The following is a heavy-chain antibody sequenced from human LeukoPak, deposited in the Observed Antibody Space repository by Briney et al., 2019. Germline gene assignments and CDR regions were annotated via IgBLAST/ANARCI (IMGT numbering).Heavy chain of an antibody. D-gene: IGHD5-18*01. V-gene: IGHV3-7*01. J-gene: IGHJ6*02. Sequence: GGSLGLSCAASGFTFSSYWMSWVRQAPGKGLECVANIKQDGSEKYYVDSVKGRFTISRDNAKSSLYLQMNTLRAEDTAVYYCVRDRRYNYGYSYDYYGMDVWGQGTTVTVSS. CDR3: VRDRRYNYGYSYDYYGMDV. CDR2: IKQDGSEK. CDR1: GFTFSSYW.